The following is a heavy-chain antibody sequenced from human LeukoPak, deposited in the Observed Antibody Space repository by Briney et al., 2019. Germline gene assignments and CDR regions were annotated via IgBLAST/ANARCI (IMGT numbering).Heavy chain of an antibody. D-gene: IGHD3-10*02. CDR1: GLTVSSNY. CDR3: AELGITMIGGV. V-gene: IGHV3-53*01. CDR2: IYSGGST. J-gene: IGHJ6*04. Sequence: GGTLRLSCAASGLTVSSNYMSWVRQAPGKGLEWVSIIYSGGSTFYADSVKGRFTISRDNAKNSLYLQMNSLRAEDTAVYYCAELGITMIGGVWGKGTTVTISS.